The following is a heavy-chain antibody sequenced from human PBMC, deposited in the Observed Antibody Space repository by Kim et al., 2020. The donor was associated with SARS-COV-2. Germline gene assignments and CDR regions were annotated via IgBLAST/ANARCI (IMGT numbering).Heavy chain of an antibody. CDR1: GFTVSSNY. Sequence: GGSLRLSCAASGFTVSSNYMSWVRQAPGKGLEWVSVIYSGGSTYYADSVKGRFTISRDNSTNTLYLQMNSLRAEDTAVYYCASFRSYRVGGIAAAGTFGYWGQGPLVTVSS. J-gene: IGHJ4*02. V-gene: IGHV3-66*02. D-gene: IGHD6-13*01. CDR2: IYSGGST. CDR3: ASFRSYRVGGIAAAGTFGY.